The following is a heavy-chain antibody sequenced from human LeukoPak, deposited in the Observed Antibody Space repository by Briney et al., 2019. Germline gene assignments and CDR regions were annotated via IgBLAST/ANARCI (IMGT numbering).Heavy chain of an antibody. CDR3: ARYRKNWNFRFDP. V-gene: IGHV4-39*01. J-gene: IGHJ5*02. CDR1: GGSISSSSYY. Sequence: NPSETLSLTCTVSGGSISSSSYYWGWIRQPPGKGLEWIGSIYYSGSTYYNPSPKSRVTISVDTSKNQFSLKLSSVTAADTAVYYCARYRKNWNFRFDPWGQGTLVTVSS. D-gene: IGHD1-7*01. CDR2: IYYSGST.